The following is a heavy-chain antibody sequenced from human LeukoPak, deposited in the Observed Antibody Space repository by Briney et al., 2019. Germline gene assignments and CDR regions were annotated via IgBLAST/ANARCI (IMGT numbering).Heavy chain of an antibody. J-gene: IGHJ4*02. CDR1: GGTFSSYG. D-gene: IGHD3-22*01. V-gene: IGHV1-69*04. CDR3: ARDWYYYDSSGYFDY. CDR2: IIPILGIA. Sequence: SVKVSCKASGGTFSSYGISWVRQAPGQGLEWTGRIIPILGIANYAQKFQGKVTITADKSTSTAYMELSSLRSEDTAVYYCARDWYYYDSSGYFDYWGQGTLVTVSS.